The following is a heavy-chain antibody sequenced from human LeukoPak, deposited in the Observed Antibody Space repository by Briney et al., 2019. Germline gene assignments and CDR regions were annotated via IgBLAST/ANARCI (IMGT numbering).Heavy chain of an antibody. Sequence: PVGSLRLSRAASRFKFSDHYIDWVGQARGKGREGVGRRRNKASSYTTEYAASVEGRFTISRDVSESSLYLQMNSLRTEDTAVYYCGRIAINANNGMDVWGQGTTVTVSS. CDR1: RFKFSDHY. D-gene: IGHD1/OR15-1a*01. CDR2: RRNKASSYTT. J-gene: IGHJ6*02. CDR3: GRIAINANNGMDV. V-gene: IGHV3-72*01.